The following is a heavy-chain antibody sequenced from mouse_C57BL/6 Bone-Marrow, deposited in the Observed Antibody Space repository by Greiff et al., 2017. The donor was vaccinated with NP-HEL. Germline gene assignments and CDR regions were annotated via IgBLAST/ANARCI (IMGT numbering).Heavy chain of an antibody. CDR2: ISNGGGST. CDR1: GFTFSDYY. V-gene: IGHV5-12*01. CDR3: ARPIDYYGSSYGYFDV. J-gene: IGHJ1*03. Sequence: EVQLVESGGGLVQPGGSLKLSCAASGFTFSDYYMYWVRQTPEKRLEWVAYISNGGGSTYYPDTVKGRFTISRDNAKNTLYLQMSRLKSEDTAMYYCARPIDYYGSSYGYFDVWGTGTTVTVSS. D-gene: IGHD1-1*01.